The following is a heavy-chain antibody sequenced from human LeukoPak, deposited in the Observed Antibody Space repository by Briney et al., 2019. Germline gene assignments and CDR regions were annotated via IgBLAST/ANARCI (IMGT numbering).Heavy chain of an antibody. CDR1: GYTFSYDY. CDR3: ARGVVESSGWYINDH. CDR2: INPNSGGT. V-gene: IGHV1-2*02. Sequence: GASVKVSCKSSGYTFSYDYMHWVRQAPGQGLEWMGWINPNSGGTTYAQKFQGRVTLTRDTSISTAYMELSRLRSDATAVYYCARGVVESSGWYINDHWGQGTLVTVSS. J-gene: IGHJ4*02. D-gene: IGHD6-19*01.